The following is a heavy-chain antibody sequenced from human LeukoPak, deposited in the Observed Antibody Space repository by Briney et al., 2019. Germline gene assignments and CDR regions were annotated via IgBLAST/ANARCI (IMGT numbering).Heavy chain of an antibody. V-gene: IGHV1-2*02. J-gene: IGHJ3*02. CDR3: AGLMTTVVNAFDI. CDR2: INPNGGGT. D-gene: IGHD4-23*01. Sequence: ASVKVSCKASGYTFTGYYMHWVRQAPGQGLEWMGWINPNGGGTNYAQKFQGRVTMTRDTSISTAYMELSRLRSDDTAVYYCAGLMTTVVNAFDIRGQGTMVTVSS. CDR1: GYTFTGYY.